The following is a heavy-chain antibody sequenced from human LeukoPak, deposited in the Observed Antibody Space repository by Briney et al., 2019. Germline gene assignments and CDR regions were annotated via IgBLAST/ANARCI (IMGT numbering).Heavy chain of an antibody. CDR1: KLTLTDAW. D-gene: IGHD3-16*01. Sequence: GGSLRLSCAASKLTLTDAWMSWVRQAPGKGLEWVGRIKSKDDDGTTHYAAPVKGRFTISRDDSKNTLYLQMNNPKPEDTAVYYCTTVGDYWGQGTLVTVSS. CDR3: TTVGDY. J-gene: IGHJ4*02. V-gene: IGHV3-15*01. CDR2: IKSKDDDGTT.